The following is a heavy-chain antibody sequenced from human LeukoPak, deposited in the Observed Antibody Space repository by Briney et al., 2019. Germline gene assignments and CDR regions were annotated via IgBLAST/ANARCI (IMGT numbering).Heavy chain of an antibody. V-gene: IGHV3-53*01. CDR1: GFTVSSNY. J-gene: IGHJ4*02. D-gene: IGHD6-13*01. CDR2: IYSGGST. CDR3: AREIRAGIAAAGTLDY. Sequence: GGSLRLSCAASGFTVSSNYMSWVRQAPGKGLEWVSVIYSGGSTYYADSVKGRFTISRDNSKNTLYLQMNSLRAEDTAVYYCAREIRAGIAAAGTLDYWGQGTLVTVSS.